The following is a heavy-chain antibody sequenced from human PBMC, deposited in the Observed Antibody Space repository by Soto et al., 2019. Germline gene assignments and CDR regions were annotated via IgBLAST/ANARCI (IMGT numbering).Heavy chain of an antibody. J-gene: IGHJ5*02. Sequence: QLQLQESGSGLVKPSQTLSLTCAVSGGSISSGGYSWSWIRQPPGKGLEWIGYICHSGSTYYIPALKSRVTMAVDRSTSQFSLKLSSVTAADTAVYYCARIPSPWRQGTLFTVSS. V-gene: IGHV4-30-2*01. CDR2: ICHSGST. CDR1: GGSISSGGYS. D-gene: IGHD2-21*01. CDR3: ARIPSP.